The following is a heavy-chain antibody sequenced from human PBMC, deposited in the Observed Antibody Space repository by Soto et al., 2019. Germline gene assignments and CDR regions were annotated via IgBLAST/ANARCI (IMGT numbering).Heavy chain of an antibody. D-gene: IGHD3-9*01. Sequence: KTSETLSLTCTVSGGSISSSSYYWGWIRQPPGKGLEWIGSIYYSGSTYYNPSLKSRVTISVDTSKNQFSLKLSSVTAADTAVYYCARHTVDYDILTGSRRGAWFDPWGQGTLVTVSS. CDR3: ARHTVDYDILTGSRRGAWFDP. CDR2: IYYSGST. CDR1: GGSISSSSYY. V-gene: IGHV4-39*01. J-gene: IGHJ5*02.